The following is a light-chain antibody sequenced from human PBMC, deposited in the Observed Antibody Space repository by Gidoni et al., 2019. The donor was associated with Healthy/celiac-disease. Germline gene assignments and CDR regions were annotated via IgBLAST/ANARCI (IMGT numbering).Light chain of an antibody. CDR3: QQRSNWPPWT. J-gene: IGKJ1*01. CDR1: QSVSSY. V-gene: IGKV3-11*01. Sequence: EIVLTQSPATLSLSPGVRATLSCRASQSVSSYLAWYQQKPGQAPRLLIYDASNRATGIPARFSGSGSGTDFTLTISSLEPEDFAVYYCQQRSNWPPWTFXQXTKVEIK. CDR2: DAS.